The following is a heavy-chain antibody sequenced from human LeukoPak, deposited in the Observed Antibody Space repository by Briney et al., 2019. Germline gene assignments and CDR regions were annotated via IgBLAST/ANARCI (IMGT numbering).Heavy chain of an antibody. CDR2: INPSGGST. V-gene: IGHV1-46*01. J-gene: IGHJ4*02. D-gene: IGHD1-26*01. CDR1: GYTFTSYY. Sequence: ASVKVSCTASGYTFTSYYMHWVRQAPGQGLEWMGIINPSGGSTSYAQKFQGRVTMTRDMSTSTVYMELSSLRSEDTAVYYCARGAQVGNFDYWGQGTLVTVSS. CDR3: ARGAQVGNFDY.